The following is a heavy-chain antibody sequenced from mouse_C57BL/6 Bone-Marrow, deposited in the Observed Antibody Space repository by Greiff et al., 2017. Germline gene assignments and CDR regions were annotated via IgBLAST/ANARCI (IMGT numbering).Heavy chain of an antibody. CDR1: GYTFTDYY. CDR2: INPNNGGT. Sequence: VQLQQSGPELVKPGASVKISCKASGYTFTDYYMTWVKQSHGKSLEWIGDINPNNGGTSYNQKFKGKATLTVDKSSSAAYMELRSLTSEDSAVYYCAREGQYYYAMDYWGQGTSVTVSS. CDR3: AREGQYYYAMDY. J-gene: IGHJ4*01. V-gene: IGHV1-26*01. D-gene: IGHD3-3*01.